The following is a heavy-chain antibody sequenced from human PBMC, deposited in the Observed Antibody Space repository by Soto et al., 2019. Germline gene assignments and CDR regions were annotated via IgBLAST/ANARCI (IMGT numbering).Heavy chain of an antibody. J-gene: IGHJ4*02. Sequence: QITLKESGPTLVKPTQTLTLTCTFSGFSLSTSGVGVGWFRQPPGKALEWLALIYWDDDKRYTPSLKSTLTITKDTSKNQVVLTMTNMDPVDTATYYCAHVYGGDDNIDYWGQGTLVTVSS. V-gene: IGHV2-5*02. CDR3: AHVYGGDDNIDY. CDR2: IYWDDDK. D-gene: IGHD5-12*01. CDR1: GFSLSTSGVG.